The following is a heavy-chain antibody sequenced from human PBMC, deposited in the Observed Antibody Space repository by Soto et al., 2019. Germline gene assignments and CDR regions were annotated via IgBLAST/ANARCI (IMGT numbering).Heavy chain of an antibody. V-gene: IGHV4-39*01. CDR2: IYYSGST. J-gene: IGHJ6*03. D-gene: IGHD2-2*01. CDR3: ATTPDCSSTSCYAGAFGDYYYYMDV. Sequence: SETLSLTCTVSGGSISSSSYYWGWIRQPPGKGLEWIGSIYYSGSTYYNPSLKSRVTISVDTSKNQFSLKLSSVTAADTAVYYCATTPDCSSTSCYAGAFGDYYYYMDVWGKGTTVTVSS. CDR1: GGSISSSSYY.